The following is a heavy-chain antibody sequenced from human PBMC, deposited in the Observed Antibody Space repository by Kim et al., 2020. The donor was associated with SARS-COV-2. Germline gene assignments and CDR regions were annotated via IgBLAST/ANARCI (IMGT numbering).Heavy chain of an antibody. V-gene: IGHV1-46*01. J-gene: IGHJ6*02. CDR2: MNPSGGTT. D-gene: IGHD6-6*01. CDR1: GNTFTNYC. CDR3: TRERVSSSGAYYYGMDV. Sequence: ASVKVSCKASGNTFTNYCVHWVRQAPGQGLEWLGIMNPSGGTTRYALKFDGRVTITRDMSTSTVNMELSSLRSEDTAVYYCTRERVSSSGAYYYGMDVWGQGTTVTVSS.